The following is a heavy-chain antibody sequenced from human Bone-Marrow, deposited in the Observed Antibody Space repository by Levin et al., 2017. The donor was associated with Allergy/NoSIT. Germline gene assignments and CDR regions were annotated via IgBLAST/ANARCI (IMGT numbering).Heavy chain of an antibody. V-gene: IGHV3-7*01. CDR3: ATAERG. CDR2: INQDGSEK. Sequence: GESLKISCVVSGFTFRNSWMDWVRQAPGKGLEWVANINQDGSEKNYVGSVKGRFTISRDNAKNSLYLQMNSLNVEDTAVYYCATAERGWGQGTLVTVSS. J-gene: IGHJ4*02. CDR1: GFTFRNSW.